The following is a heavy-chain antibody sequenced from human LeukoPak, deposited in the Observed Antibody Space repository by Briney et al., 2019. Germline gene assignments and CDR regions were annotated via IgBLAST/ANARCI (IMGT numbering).Heavy chain of an antibody. D-gene: IGHD5-18*01. CDR3: ARVGYNYGIDY. V-gene: IGHV4-31*03. CDR2: IHYSGST. Sequence: SETLSLTCTVSGGSISSGGYYWSWIRQHPGKGLEWIGYIHYSGSTYYNPSLKSRVTISVDTSKNQFSLKLSPVTAADTAVYYCARVGYNYGIDYWGQGTLVTVSS. CDR1: GGSISSGGYY. J-gene: IGHJ4*02.